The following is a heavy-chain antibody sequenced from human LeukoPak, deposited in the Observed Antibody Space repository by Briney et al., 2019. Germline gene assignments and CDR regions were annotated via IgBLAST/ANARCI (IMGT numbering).Heavy chain of an antibody. D-gene: IGHD2-8*01. CDR1: GFTFSSYA. CDR2: ISGSGGST. CDR3: ARGLYCTNGVCYLGAFDI. J-gene: IGHJ3*02. V-gene: IGHV3-23*01. Sequence: GGSLRLSCAASGFTFSSYAMSWVRQAPGKGLEWVSAISGSGGSTYYADSVKGRFTISRDNAKNSLFLQMDSLRAEDTAVYYCARGLYCTNGVCYLGAFDIWGQGTMVTVSS.